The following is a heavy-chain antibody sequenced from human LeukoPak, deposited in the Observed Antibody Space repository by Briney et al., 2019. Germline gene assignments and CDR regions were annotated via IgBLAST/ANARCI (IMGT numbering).Heavy chain of an antibody. CDR1: GGSFSGYY. V-gene: IGHV4-34*01. CDR2: INHSGST. D-gene: IGHD2-15*01. Sequence: SETLSLTCAVYGGSFSGYYWSWIRQPPGKGLEWIGEINHSGSTNYNPSLKSRVTISVDTSKNQFSLKLSSVTAADTAVYYCARGVIVVRYYYYMDVWGKGTTVTVSS. J-gene: IGHJ6*03. CDR3: ARGVIVVRYYYYMDV.